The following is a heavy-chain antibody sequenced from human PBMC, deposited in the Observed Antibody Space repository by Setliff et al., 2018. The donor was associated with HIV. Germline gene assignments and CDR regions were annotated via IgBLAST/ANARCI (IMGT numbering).Heavy chain of an antibody. V-gene: IGHV1-2*02. D-gene: IGHD3-3*01. J-gene: IGHJ6*02. CDR2: INPHSGDT. CDR1: GYTFTGYY. Sequence: GASVKVSCQASGYTFTGYYMHWVRQAPGQGLEWMGWINPHSGDTNYAQKFQDRVTMTRDTSVNIAYMQLSRLRSDDTAVYYCARAPTLFGVEYYYYFGMDVWGQGTTVTVSS. CDR3: ARAPTLFGVEYYYYFGMDV.